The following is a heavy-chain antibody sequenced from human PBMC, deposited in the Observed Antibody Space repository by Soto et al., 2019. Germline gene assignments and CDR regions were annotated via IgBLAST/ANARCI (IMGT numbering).Heavy chain of an antibody. V-gene: IGHV5-10-1*01. CDR1: GYSFAGYW. J-gene: IGHJ5*02. CDR2: IDPSDSYT. Sequence: PGESLKISCKGSGYSFAGYWITWVRQKPGKGLEWMGRIDPSDSYTNYSPSFQGHVTISADKSISTAYLQWNRLKASDTAIYYCTATTMGHNWFDPWGQGTLVTVSS. D-gene: IGHD5-18*01. CDR3: TATTMGHNWFDP.